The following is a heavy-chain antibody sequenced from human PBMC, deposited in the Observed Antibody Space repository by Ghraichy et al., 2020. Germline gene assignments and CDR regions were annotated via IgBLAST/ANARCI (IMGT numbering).Heavy chain of an antibody. CDR2: IYHSGTT. J-gene: IGHJ4*02. D-gene: IGHD1-26*01. V-gene: IGHV4-38-2*01. CDR3: TRSPNLSFFDS. CDR1: GDSISSGSY. Sequence: LSCVVSGDSISSGSYWGWIRQPPGKGLEWIGTIYHSGTTYYNPSLKSRLAISVDTSKTQFSLKLNSVTAADAAAYYCTRSPNLSFFDSWGQGILVTVSS.